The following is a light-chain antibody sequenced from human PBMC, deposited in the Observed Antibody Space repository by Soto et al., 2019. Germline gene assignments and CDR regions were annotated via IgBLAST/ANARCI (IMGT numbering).Light chain of an antibody. J-gene: IGKJ1*01. V-gene: IGKV3-15*01. CDR1: QSVSSN. Sequence: EIVMTQSPDTLYVSPGERATLSCRAGQSVSSNLAWYQQKPGQAPRLLIYVASTRATGIPARFSGSGSGTDFTLTISSLQSEDFAVYFCQQYNDWPWTFGQGTKVEIK. CDR3: QQYNDWPWT. CDR2: VAS.